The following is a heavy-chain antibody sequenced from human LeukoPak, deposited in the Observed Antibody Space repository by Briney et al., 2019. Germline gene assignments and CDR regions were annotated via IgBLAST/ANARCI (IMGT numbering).Heavy chain of an antibody. CDR1: GGSISSYY. V-gene: IGHV4-4*07. Sequence: SETLSLTCTVSGGSISSYYWFWIRQPAGKGLEWIGRIFTSGSTNYNPSLESRVTMSVDTSKNQFSLKLRSVTAADTAVYYCARGRWDSSGHRFDYWGQGTLVTVSS. CDR3: ARGRWDSSGHRFDY. J-gene: IGHJ4*02. D-gene: IGHD3-22*01. CDR2: IFTSGST.